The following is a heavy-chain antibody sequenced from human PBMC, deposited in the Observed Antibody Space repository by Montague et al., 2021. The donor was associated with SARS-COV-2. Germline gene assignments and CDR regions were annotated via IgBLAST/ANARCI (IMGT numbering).Heavy chain of an antibody. Sequence: SETLSLTCTVSGGSISSYYWSWIRQPPGKGLEWIRYIYYSGSTNXNPSLKSRVTISVDTSKNQFSLKLSSVTAADTAVYYCARANCDFWSGYSVAYYYYYMDVWGKGTTVTVSS. V-gene: IGHV4-59*01. CDR2: IYYSGST. CDR3: ARANCDFWSGYSVAYYYYYMDV. CDR1: GGSISSYY. D-gene: IGHD3-3*01. J-gene: IGHJ6*03.